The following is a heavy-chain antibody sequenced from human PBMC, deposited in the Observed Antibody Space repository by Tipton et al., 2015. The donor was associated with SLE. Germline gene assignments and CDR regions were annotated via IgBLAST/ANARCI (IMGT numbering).Heavy chain of an antibody. CDR1: GFTVSSNY. CDR2: IYSGGST. V-gene: IGHV3-66*02. Sequence: SLRLSCAASGFTVSSNYMSWVRQAPGKGLEWVSVIYSGGSTYYADSVKGRFTISRDNSKNTLYLQMNSLRAEDTAVYYCARGHYGDYPGAFDIWGQGTMVTVSS. J-gene: IGHJ3*02. CDR3: ARGHYGDYPGAFDI. D-gene: IGHD4-17*01.